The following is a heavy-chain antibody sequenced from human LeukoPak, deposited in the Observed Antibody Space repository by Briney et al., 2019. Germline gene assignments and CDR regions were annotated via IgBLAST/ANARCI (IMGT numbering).Heavy chain of an antibody. CDR2: ISSSGSTI. CDR1: GFTFSSYE. D-gene: IGHD3-10*01. V-gene: IGHV3-48*03. Sequence: GGSLRLSCAASGFTFSSYEMNWVRRAPGKGLEWVSYISSSGSTIYYADSVKGRFTISRDNAKNSLYLQMNSLRAEDTAVYYCARGGYYGSGSFGDYWGQGTLVTVSS. CDR3: ARGGYYGSGSFGDY. J-gene: IGHJ4*02.